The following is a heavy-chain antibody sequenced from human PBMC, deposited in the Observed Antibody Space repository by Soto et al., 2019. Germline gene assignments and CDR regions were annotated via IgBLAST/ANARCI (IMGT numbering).Heavy chain of an antibody. CDR2: ISRSGSTI. Sequence: LRLSCAAAGFTFSSYEMNWVRQAPGKGLEWVSYISRSGSTIYYADSVKGRFTISRDNAKNSLYLQMNSLRAEDTAIYYCARDGRAARPNYYFDYWGQGTLVTVSS. CDR3: ARDGRAARPNYYFDY. D-gene: IGHD6-6*01. V-gene: IGHV3-48*03. CDR1: GFTFSSYE. J-gene: IGHJ4*02.